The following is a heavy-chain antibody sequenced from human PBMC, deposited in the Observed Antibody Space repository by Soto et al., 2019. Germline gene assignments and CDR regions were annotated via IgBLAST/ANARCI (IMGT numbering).Heavy chain of an antibody. D-gene: IGHD1-1*01. CDR2: ISSSSSTI. J-gene: IGHJ6*02. V-gene: IGHV3-48*01. Sequence: GGSLRLSCAASGFTFSSYSMNWVRQAPGKGLEWVSYISSSSSTIYYADSVKGRFTISRDNAKNSLYLLMNSLRAEDTAVYYCARVYGGTTGGMDVWGQGTTVTVSS. CDR3: ARVYGGTTGGMDV. CDR1: GFTFSSYS.